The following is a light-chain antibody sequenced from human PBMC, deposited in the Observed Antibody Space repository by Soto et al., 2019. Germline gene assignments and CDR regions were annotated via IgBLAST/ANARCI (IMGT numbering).Light chain of an antibody. J-gene: IGLJ1*01. CDR3: QSYDSSLSGSRF. CDR1: SSNIGAGYD. V-gene: IGLV1-40*01. Sequence: QSVLTQPPSVSGAPGQRVTISCTGSSSNIGAGYDVHWYQQLPGTAPKLLIYGNSNRPSGVPDRFSGSKSGTSASLAITGLQAEDEADYYCQSYDSSLSGSRFFGTGTKLTV. CDR2: GNS.